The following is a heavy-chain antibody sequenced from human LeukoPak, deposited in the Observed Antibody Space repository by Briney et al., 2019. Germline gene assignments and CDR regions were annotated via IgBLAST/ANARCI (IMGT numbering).Heavy chain of an antibody. V-gene: IGHV4-59*01. D-gene: IGHD3-22*01. J-gene: IGHJ4*02. Sequence: SETLSLACTVSGGSISSYYWSWIRQPPGKGLEWIGYIYYSGSTNYNPSLKSRVTISVDTSKNQFSLKLSSVTAADTAVYYCARGLLRGHYFDYWGQGTLVTVSS. CDR3: ARGLLRGHYFDY. CDR2: IYYSGST. CDR1: GGSISSYY.